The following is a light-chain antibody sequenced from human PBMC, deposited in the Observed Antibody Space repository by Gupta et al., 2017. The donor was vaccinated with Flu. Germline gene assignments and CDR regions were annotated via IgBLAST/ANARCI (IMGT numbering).Light chain of an antibody. CDR3: RQVDHYPWT. CDR1: QDIKDE. Sequence: PSSLSASVGDRVTITCRASQDIKDELGWYQQRPGKPPKRLVYSASSVPSGVPSRFSGSGSGTEFTLIISSLQPEDFATYYCRQVDHYPWTFGQGTKVEVK. CDR2: SAS. J-gene: IGKJ1*01. V-gene: IGKV1-17*01.